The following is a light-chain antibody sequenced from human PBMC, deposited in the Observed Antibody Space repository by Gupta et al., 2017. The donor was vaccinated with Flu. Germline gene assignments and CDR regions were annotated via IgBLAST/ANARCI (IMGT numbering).Light chain of an antibody. CDR1: SGNSSYA. Sequence: VKSTCTRSSGNSSYASAWHQQQPEKGPRYLMKVNSDGSHNKGDGIPDRFSGSSSGAERYLTISSLQSEDEADYYCQTWGTGFQVFGGGTKLTVL. CDR3: QTWGTGFQV. J-gene: IGLJ3*02. CDR2: VNSDGSH. V-gene: IGLV4-69*01.